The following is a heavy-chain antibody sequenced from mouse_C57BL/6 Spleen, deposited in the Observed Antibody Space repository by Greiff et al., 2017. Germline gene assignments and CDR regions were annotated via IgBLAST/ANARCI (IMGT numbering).Heavy chain of an antibody. D-gene: IGHD4-1*02. J-gene: IGHJ3*01. CDR2: IDPETGGT. CDR1: GYTFTDYE. CDR3: TPNWDGFAY. Sequence: QVQLKESGAELVRPGASVTLSCKASGYTFTDYEMHWVKQTPVHGLEWIGAIDPETGGTAYNQKFKGKAILTADKSSSTAYMELRSLTSEDSAVYYCTPNWDGFAYWGQGTLVTVSA. V-gene: IGHV1-15*01.